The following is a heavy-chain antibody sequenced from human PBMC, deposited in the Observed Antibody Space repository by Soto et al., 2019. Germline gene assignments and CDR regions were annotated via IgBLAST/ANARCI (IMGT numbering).Heavy chain of an antibody. V-gene: IGHV3-23*01. CDR1: GFTFSSYA. CDR3: AKLSAPGILTGYHNWFDP. CDR2: ISGSGGST. J-gene: IGHJ5*02. Sequence: GGSLRLSCAASGFTFSSYAMSWVRQAPGKGLEWVSAISGSGGSTYYADSVKGRFTISRDNSKNTLYLQMNSLRAEDTAVYYCAKLSAPGILTGYHNWFDPWGQGTLVTVSS. D-gene: IGHD3-9*01.